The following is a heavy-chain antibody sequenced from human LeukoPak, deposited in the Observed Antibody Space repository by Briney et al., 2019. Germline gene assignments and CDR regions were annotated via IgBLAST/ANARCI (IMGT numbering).Heavy chain of an antibody. V-gene: IGHV3-15*01. CDR3: TTPGYYYALH. CDR2: IKTKTDGGTT. CDR1: GVTFTKAW. Sequence: PGGSLRLSCAASGVTFTKAWIIWVRQAPGKGLEGVGHIKTKTDGGTTDYAAPVKGRFTISRDDPKNTLYLQMNSLKIEDTAVYYCTTPGYYYALHWGQGTLVTVSS. J-gene: IGHJ4*02. D-gene: IGHD3-10*01.